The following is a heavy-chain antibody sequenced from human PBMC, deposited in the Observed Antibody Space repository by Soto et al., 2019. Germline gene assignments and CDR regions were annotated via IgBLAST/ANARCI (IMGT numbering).Heavy chain of an antibody. V-gene: IGHV3-66*01. Sequence: PGGSLRLSCAASAFTVSSNYMSWVRQAPGKGLEWVSVSYSGGSTYYADSVKGRFTISRDNSKNALYLQMNSLRAEDTAVYYCAKDAIRVQGYFEDWGQGTRITVSS. J-gene: IGHJ4*02. CDR1: AFTVSSNY. CDR3: AKDAIRVQGYFED. CDR2: SYSGGST. D-gene: IGHD3-10*01.